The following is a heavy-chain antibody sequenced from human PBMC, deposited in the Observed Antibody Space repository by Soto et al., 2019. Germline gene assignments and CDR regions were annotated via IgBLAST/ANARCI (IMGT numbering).Heavy chain of an antibody. CDR1: GFTFSSYA. CDR3: AKVGGSITMIVVVMGPLDY. J-gene: IGHJ4*02. D-gene: IGHD3-22*01. V-gene: IGHV3-23*01. Sequence: PGGSLRLSCAASGFTFSSYAMSWVRQAPGKGLEWVSAISGSGGSTYYADSVKGRFTISRDNSKNTLYLQMNSLRAEDTAVYYCAKVGGSITMIVVVMGPLDYWGQGTLVTVSS. CDR2: ISGSGGST.